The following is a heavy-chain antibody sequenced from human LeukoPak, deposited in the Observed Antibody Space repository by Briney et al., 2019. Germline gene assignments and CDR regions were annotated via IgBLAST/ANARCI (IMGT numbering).Heavy chain of an antibody. V-gene: IGHV1-24*01. J-gene: IGHJ4*02. CDR2: FDPEDGET. CDR1: GSPLTALS. D-gene: IGHD5-24*01. Sequence: ASVKVSCKVSGSPLTALSIHWVRQPSGKGLEWMGAFDPEDGETIYAQRFQGRVIMTADASIDTTYLELSGLTSDDTAVYFCVTDPYTTTDGDNFEPQGAFWGQGTLVTVSS. CDR3: VTDPYTTTDGDNFEPQGAF.